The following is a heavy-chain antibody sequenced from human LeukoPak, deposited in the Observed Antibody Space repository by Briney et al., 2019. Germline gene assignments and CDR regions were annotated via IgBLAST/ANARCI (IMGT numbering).Heavy chain of an antibody. Sequence: PGGSLRLSCAASGFTVSSNYMSWVRQAPGKGLEWIGYIYYSGSTNYNPSLRSRVNISVDTSKNQFSLKLSSVAAADTSVYYCARGYSGYDVDYWGQGTLVTVSS. CDR1: GFTVSSNY. D-gene: IGHD5-12*01. CDR3: ARGYSGYDVDY. J-gene: IGHJ4*02. CDR2: IYYSGST. V-gene: IGHV4-59*02.